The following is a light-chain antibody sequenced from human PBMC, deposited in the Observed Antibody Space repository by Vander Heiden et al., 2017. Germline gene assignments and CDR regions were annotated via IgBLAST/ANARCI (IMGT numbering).Light chain of an antibody. V-gene: IGKV1-39*01. Sequence: DIQMTQSPSSLSASVGDRVIITCRASQSISNYLNWYQQKPGKAPKLLIYAASSLQSGVPSRFSGSGSGTDFTLTISRLQPEDFATYYCQQSDSTPYTFGQGTKLEIK. CDR2: AAS. CDR1: QSISNY. J-gene: IGKJ2*01. CDR3: QQSDSTPYT.